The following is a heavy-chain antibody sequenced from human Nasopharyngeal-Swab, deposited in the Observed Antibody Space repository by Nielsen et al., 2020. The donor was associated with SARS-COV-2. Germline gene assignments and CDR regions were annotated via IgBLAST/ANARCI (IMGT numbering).Heavy chain of an antibody. J-gene: IGHJ4*02. CDR3: ASFDY. Sequence: VRQMPGKGLEWASVIYSGGSTYYADSVKGRFTISRDNSKNTLYLQMNSLRAEDTSVYYCASFDYWGQGTLVTVSS. CDR2: IYSGGST. V-gene: IGHV3-53*01.